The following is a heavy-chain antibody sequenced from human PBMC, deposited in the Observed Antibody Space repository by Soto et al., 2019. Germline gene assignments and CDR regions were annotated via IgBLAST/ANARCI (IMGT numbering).Heavy chain of an antibody. V-gene: IGHV3-33*01. CDR1: GFIFSSYG. Sequence: QVQLVESGGGVVQPGGSLRLSCAPSGFIFSSYGMHWVRQAPGKGLEWVAVIKYDGSNKYYADSVKGRFTISRDNSKNTLDLTMYSLRAEDTAVYYCARVKQGRGGYDSPFAYWGQGTLVTVSS. CDR3: ARVKQGRGGYDSPFAY. D-gene: IGHD5-12*01. J-gene: IGHJ4*02. CDR2: IKYDGSNK.